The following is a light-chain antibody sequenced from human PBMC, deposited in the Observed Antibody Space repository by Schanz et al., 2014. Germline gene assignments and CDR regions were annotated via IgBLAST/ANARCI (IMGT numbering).Light chain of an antibody. CDR3: QQRSNWPPWT. CDR2: DAS. CDR1: QTISSAY. J-gene: IGKJ1*01. Sequence: EIVLTQSPATLALSPGERATLSCAVSQTISSAYLAWYQQKPGLAPRLLIYDASTRATGIPDRFRGSGSGTDFTLTISSLEPEDFAVYYCQQRSNWPPWTFGQGTKVEIK. V-gene: IGKV3D-20*02.